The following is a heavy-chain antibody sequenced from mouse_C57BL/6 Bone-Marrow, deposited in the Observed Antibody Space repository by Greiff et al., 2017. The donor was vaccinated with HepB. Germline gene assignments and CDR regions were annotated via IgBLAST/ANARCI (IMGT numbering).Heavy chain of an antibody. CDR3: ARGWDRLYAMDY. J-gene: IGHJ4*01. CDR1: GYTFTSYG. CDR2: IYPRSGNT. V-gene: IGHV1-81*01. Sequence: LQESGAELARPGASVKLSCKASGYTFTSYGISWVKQRTGQGLEWIGEIYPRSGNTYYNEKFKGKATLTADKSSSTAYMELRSLTSEDSAVYFCARGWDRLYAMDYWGQGTSVTVSS. D-gene: IGHD4-1*01.